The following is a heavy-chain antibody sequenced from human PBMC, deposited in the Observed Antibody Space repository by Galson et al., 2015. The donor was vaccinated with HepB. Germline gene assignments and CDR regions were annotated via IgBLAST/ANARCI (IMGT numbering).Heavy chain of an antibody. D-gene: IGHD3-3*01. Sequence: SLRLSCAASGFTFSSYWMSWVRQAPGKGLEWVANIKQDGSEKYYVDSVKGRFTISRDNAKDSLYLQMNSLGAEDTAVYYCARDVVTLFGVVIWGQGTLVTVSS. V-gene: IGHV3-7*03. CDR1: GFTFSSYW. J-gene: IGHJ4*02. CDR2: IKQDGSEK. CDR3: ARDVVTLFGVVI.